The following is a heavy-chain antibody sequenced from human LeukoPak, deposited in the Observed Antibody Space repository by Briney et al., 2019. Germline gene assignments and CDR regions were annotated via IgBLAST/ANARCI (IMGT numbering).Heavy chain of an antibody. Sequence: PGGSLRLSCAASGFTFSNSAISYAMSWVRQAPGKGLKWVSVISGSGGSTYYADSVKGRFTISRDNSKNTLYLQMSSLRAEDTAVYFCAKSAAAMVTYYFDYWGQGTLVTVSS. V-gene: IGHV3-23*01. D-gene: IGHD5-18*01. J-gene: IGHJ4*02. CDR3: AKSAAAMVTYYFDY. CDR2: ISGSGGST. CDR1: GFTFSNSAISYA.